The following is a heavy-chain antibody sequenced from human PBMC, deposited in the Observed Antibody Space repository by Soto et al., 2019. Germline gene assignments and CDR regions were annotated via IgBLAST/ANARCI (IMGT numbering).Heavy chain of an antibody. J-gene: IGHJ6*03. CDR3: ARDGSSSSSLYYYYYYMDV. CDR1: GYTFTSYA. CDR2: INAGNGNT. D-gene: IGHD6-6*01. V-gene: IGHV1-3*01. Sequence: ASVKVSCKASGYTFTSYAMHWVRQAPGQRLEWMGWINAGNGNTKYSQKFQGRVTITRDTSASTAYMELSSLRSEDTAVYYCARDGSSSSSLYYYYYYMDVWGKGTTVTVSS.